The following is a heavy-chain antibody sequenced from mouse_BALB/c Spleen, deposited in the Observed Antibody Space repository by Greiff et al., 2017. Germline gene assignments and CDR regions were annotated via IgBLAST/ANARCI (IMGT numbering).Heavy chain of an antibody. V-gene: IGHV5-9-1*01. J-gene: IGHJ4*01. D-gene: IGHD2-4*01. CDR3: ARDMITTGYYAMDY. CDR1: GFTFSSYA. Sequence: EVKLVESGGGLVKPGGSLKLSCAASGFTFSSYAMSWVRQTPEKRLEWVATISSGGSYTYYPDSVTGRFTISRDNAKNTLYLEMSSLRSEDTAMYYCARDMITTGYYAMDYWGQGTSVTVSS. CDR2: ISSGGSYT.